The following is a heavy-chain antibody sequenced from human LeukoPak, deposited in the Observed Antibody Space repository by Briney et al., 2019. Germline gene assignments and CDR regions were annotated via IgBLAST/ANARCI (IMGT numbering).Heavy chain of an antibody. CDR2: IYYSGST. Sequence: PSETLSLTCTVSGGSISSSSYYWGWISQPPGKGLEWIGSIYYSGSTYYNPSLKSRVTISVDTSKNQFSLKLSSVTAADTAVYYCARQRVGATLAAFDYWGQGTLVTVSS. J-gene: IGHJ4*02. CDR3: ARQRVGATLAAFDY. V-gene: IGHV4-39*01. CDR1: GGSISSSSYY. D-gene: IGHD1-26*01.